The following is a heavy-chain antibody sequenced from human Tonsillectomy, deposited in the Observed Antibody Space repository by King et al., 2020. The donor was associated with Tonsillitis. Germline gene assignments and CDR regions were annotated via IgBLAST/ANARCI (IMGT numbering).Heavy chain of an antibody. CDR2: IKRDGSER. CDR3: ARNGRSCSVGRCYSPPPIVYSYGLDV. D-gene: IGHD2-15*01. CDR1: GFTFTMYW. Sequence: QLVQSGGGLVQPGGSLRLSCAASGFTFTMYWMSWVRQAPGKGLEWVANIKRDGSERYYIDSVKGRFTISRDNAKNSLYLQMNSLGAEDTAVYYCARNGRSCSVGRCYSPPPIVYSYGLDVWGQGTPVTVSS. J-gene: IGHJ6*02. V-gene: IGHV3-7*01.